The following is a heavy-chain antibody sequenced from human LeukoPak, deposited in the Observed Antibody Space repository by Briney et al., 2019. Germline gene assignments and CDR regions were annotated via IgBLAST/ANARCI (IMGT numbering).Heavy chain of an antibody. Sequence: SETLSLTCTVSGGSISSYYWSWIRRPPGKGLEWIGYIYYSGSTNYNPSLKSRVTISVDTSKNQFSLKLSSVTAADTAVYYCARGSALGIVVVPAAPDSNYYYDMDVWGQGTTVTVSS. J-gene: IGHJ6*02. CDR3: ARGSALGIVVVPAAPDSNYYYDMDV. CDR2: IYYSGST. CDR1: GGSISSYY. V-gene: IGHV4-59*12. D-gene: IGHD2-2*03.